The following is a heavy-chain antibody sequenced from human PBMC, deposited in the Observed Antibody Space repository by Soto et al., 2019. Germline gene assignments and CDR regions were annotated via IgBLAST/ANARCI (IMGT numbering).Heavy chain of an antibody. D-gene: IGHD1-7*01. V-gene: IGHV4-59*01. J-gene: IGHJ6*02. CDR3: ARDRFNWNYLENYYYYYGMDV. CDR1: GGSISSYY. CDR2: ICYSGST. Sequence: SETLSLTCTVSGGSISSYYWSWIRQPPGKGLEWIGYICYSGSTNYNPSLKSRVTISVDTSKNQFSLKLSSVTAADTAVYYCARDRFNWNYLENYYYYYGMDVWGQGTTVTVSS.